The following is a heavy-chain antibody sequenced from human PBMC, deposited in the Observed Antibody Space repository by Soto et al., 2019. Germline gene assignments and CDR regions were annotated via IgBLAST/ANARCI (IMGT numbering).Heavy chain of an antibody. J-gene: IGHJ4*02. CDR1: GYSFTSYW. D-gene: IGHD6-19*01. Sequence: GESLKISCKGSGYSFTSYWIGWVRQMPGKGLEGMGIIYPGDSDTRYSPSFQGQVTISADKSISTANLQWSILKASDTAMYYCATFVQKYDSIAVDGMDFDYWGQGALVTVSS. CDR2: IYPGDSDT. CDR3: ATFVQKYDSIAVDGMDFDY. V-gene: IGHV5-51*01.